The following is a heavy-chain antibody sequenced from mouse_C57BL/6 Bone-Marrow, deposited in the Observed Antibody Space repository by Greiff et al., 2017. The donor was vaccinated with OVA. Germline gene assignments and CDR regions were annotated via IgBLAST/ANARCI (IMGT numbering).Heavy chain of an antibody. CDR3: AVYDGYDEGSRGYYFDY. D-gene: IGHD2-2*01. J-gene: IGHJ2*01. V-gene: IGHV1-9*01. Sequence: QVQLQQSGAELMKPGASVKLSCKATGYTFTGYWIEWVKQRPGHGLEWIGEILPGSGSTNYNEKFKGKATFPADTSSNTAYMQLSSLTTEDSAIYYVAVYDGYDEGSRGYYFDYWGQGTTLTVSS. CDR2: ILPGSGST. CDR1: GYTFTGYW.